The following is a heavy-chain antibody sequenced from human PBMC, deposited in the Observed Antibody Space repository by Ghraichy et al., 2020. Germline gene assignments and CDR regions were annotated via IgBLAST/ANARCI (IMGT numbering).Heavy chain of an antibody. Sequence: QTLSLTCTFSGFSLSTAGMRVIWIRQSPGKALEWLARIDWDDDKFYSTSLRTRLTISKDTSKNQVVLTMTNMDPVDTATYYCARMDSSIAARDWGQGTLVTVSS. J-gene: IGHJ4*02. CDR3: ARMDSSIAARD. V-gene: IGHV2-70*04. CDR2: IDWDDDK. D-gene: IGHD6-6*01. CDR1: GFSLSTAGMR.